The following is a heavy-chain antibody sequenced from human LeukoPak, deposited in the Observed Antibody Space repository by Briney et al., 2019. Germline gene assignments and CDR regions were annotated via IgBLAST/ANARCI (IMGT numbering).Heavy chain of an antibody. D-gene: IGHD1/OR15-1a*01. J-gene: IGHJ4*02. CDR3: ARSPRTVGNYFDY. CDR2: IYYSGST. CDR1: GGSISSHY. Sequence: SETLSLTCTVSGGSISSHYWSWIRQPPGKGLEWIGYIYYSGSTNDNPSLKSRVTISVDTSKNQFSLKLSSVTAADTAVYYCARSPRTVGNYFDYWGQGTLVTVSS. V-gene: IGHV4-59*11.